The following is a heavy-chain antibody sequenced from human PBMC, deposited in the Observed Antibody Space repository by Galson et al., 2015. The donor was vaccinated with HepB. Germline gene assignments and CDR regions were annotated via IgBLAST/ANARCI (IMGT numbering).Heavy chain of an antibody. CDR1: GFTFSSYG. Sequence: SLRLSCAASGFTFSSYGMHWVRQAPGKGLEWVAVIWYDGSNKYYADSVKGRFTISRDNPKNTLYLQMNSLRAEDTAVYYCARDLYYYGSGSYPLGNWGQGTLVTVSS. V-gene: IGHV3-33*08. J-gene: IGHJ4*01. CDR3: ARDLYYYGSGSYPLGN. D-gene: IGHD3-10*01. CDR2: IWYDGSNK.